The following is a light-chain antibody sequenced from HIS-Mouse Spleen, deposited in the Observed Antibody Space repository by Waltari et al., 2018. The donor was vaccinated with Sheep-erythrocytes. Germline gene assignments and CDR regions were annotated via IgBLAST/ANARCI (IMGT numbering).Light chain of an antibody. Sequence: DIQMTQSPSSLSASVGDSVTITCRESQSISSYLNWYQQKPGKAPKLLIYAASSLQSGVPSRFSGSGSGTDFTLTISSLQPEDFATYYCQQSYSTPPTFGGGTKVEIK. V-gene: IGKV1-39*01. J-gene: IGKJ4*01. CDR1: QSISSY. CDR2: AAS. CDR3: QQSYSTPPT.